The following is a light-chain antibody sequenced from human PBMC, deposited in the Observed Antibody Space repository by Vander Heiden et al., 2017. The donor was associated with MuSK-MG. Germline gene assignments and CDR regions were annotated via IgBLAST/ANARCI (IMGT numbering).Light chain of an antibody. CDR3: LLSYGGSWV. J-gene: IGLJ3*02. V-gene: IGLV7-46*01. CDR2: DAS. CDR1: TGDVNAAHF. Sequence: AVVTQEPSLTVSPGGTVPPTCGYSTGDVNAAHFPYCLQPKPGQAPMTFIHDASRRHSWTPACFSWSLVGGTVTTTLSSAQADDDADYYCLLSYGGSWVFGGGTKLTVL.